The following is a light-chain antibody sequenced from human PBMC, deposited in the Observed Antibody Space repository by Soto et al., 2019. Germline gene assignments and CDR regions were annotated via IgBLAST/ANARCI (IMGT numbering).Light chain of an antibody. CDR3: QSHDSSLSGHVV. J-gene: IGLJ2*01. V-gene: IGLV1-40*01. CDR1: SSDIGGGYD. Sequence: QSVLTQPPSVSGAPGQRVTISCTGSSSDIGGGYDVHWYQHLPGSVPKLLIYGDTNRPSGVPDRFSGSKSGTSASLAITGLQAEGEADYYCQSHDSSLSGHVVFGGGTKLTVL. CDR2: GDT.